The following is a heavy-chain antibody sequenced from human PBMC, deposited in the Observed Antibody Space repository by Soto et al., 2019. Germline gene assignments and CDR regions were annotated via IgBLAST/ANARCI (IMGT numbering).Heavy chain of an antibody. CDR3: ARRIGDY. CDR2: IYYSGST. V-gene: IGHV4-59*08. J-gene: IGHJ4*02. D-gene: IGHD1-26*01. Sequence: QVQLQESDPGLVKPSETLSLTCSVSGASISSYYWSWIRQPPGKGLEWIGYIYYSGSTNYNPSLKSRVTISVDTSKNQFSLKLSSVTASDTAVYYCARRIGDYWGQGTLVTVSS. CDR1: GASISSYY.